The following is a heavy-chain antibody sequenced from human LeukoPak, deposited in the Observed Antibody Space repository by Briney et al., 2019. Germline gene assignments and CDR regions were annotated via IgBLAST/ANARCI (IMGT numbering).Heavy chain of an antibody. Sequence: SETLSLTCAVYGGSFSGYYWSWIRQPPGEGLEWIGEVNHSGSTNYNPSLKSRVTISVDTSKNQFSLNLSSVTAADMAVYYCARGLYDSGTGWFDPWGQGTLVTVSS. V-gene: IGHV4-34*01. J-gene: IGHJ5*02. CDR3: ARGLYDSGTGWFDP. CDR2: VNHSGST. D-gene: IGHD3-22*01. CDR1: GGSFSGYY.